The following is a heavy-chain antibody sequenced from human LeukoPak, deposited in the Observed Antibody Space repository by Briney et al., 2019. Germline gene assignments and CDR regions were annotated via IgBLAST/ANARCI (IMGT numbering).Heavy chain of an antibody. J-gene: IGHJ5*02. CDR3: ARGGYYGSGNDFRFDP. Sequence: SETLSLTCTVSGDSINSFYWSWIRQPAGKGLECIGYIHYTGSTNYNPSLKSRVTISVETSKNQFSLKLKSVTAADTAVYYCARGGYYGSGNDFRFDPWGQGTLVTVS. CDR2: IHYTGST. V-gene: IGHV4-59*01. CDR1: GDSINSFY. D-gene: IGHD3-10*01.